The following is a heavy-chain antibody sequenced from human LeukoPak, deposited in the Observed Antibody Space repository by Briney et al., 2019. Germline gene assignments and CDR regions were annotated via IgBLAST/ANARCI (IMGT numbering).Heavy chain of an antibody. Sequence: ASVKVSCKASGYTFTSYDINWVRQATGQGLEWMGWMNPNSGNTGYAQKFQGRVTMTRNTSISTAYMELSSLRSEDTAVYYCARVPYDKGAFDIWGQGTMVTVSS. CDR2: MNPNSGNT. CDR3: ARVPYDKGAFDI. D-gene: IGHD3-16*01. V-gene: IGHV1-8*01. CDR1: GYTFTSYD. J-gene: IGHJ3*02.